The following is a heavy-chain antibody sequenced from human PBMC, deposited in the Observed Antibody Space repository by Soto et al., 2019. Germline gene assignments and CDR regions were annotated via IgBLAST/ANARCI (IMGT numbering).Heavy chain of an antibody. V-gene: IGHV3-23*01. CDR1: GLTFSIDG. J-gene: IGHJ4*02. Sequence: WGSLRFSWASSGLTFSIDGMNGVRQAPGKGLEWVSLITDNGGSTYYADSVKGRSTISRDNTKNTLFLQMNSLRAEDTSVYYCAKERETPTAFDYWGQGALVTVSS. D-gene: IGHD1-26*01. CDR3: AKERETPTAFDY. CDR2: ITDNGGST.